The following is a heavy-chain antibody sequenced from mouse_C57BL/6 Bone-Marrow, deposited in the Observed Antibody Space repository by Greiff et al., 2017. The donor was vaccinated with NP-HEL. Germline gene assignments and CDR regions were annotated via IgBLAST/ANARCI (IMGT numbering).Heavy chain of an antibody. Sequence: VQLQQSGAELVRPGASVKLSCPASGFNIKDDYMHWVKQRPEQGLEWIGWIDPENGDTEYASKFQGKATITADTSSNTAYLQLSSLTSEDTAVYYCTTCYYGANAMDYWGQGTSVTVSS. D-gene: IGHD1-1*01. J-gene: IGHJ4*01. CDR1: GFNIKDDY. V-gene: IGHV14-4*01. CDR2: IDPENGDT. CDR3: TTCYYGANAMDY.